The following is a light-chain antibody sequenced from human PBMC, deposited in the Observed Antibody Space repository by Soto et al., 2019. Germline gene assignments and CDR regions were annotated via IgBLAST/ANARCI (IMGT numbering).Light chain of an antibody. CDR1: QSVGSGN. CDR2: GAS. V-gene: IGKV3-20*01. CDR3: QQYGSSPSWT. J-gene: IGKJ1*01. Sequence: EIVLTQSPGTLSLSPGERATLSCRSSQSVGSGNLAWYQQKPGQAPRLLIYGASSRATGIPDRFSGSGSGTDFTLTISRLEPEDFAVYYCQQYGSSPSWTFGQGTKVDIK.